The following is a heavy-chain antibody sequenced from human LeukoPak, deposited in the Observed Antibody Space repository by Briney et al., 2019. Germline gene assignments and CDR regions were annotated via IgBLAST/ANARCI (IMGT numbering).Heavy chain of an antibody. V-gene: IGHV1-8*01. CDR3: VRVPLRTTIYAY. Sequence: GASVKVSCKASGYTFTSYDINWVRQATGQGLEWVGWMNPNSSDTGYAQKFQGRVTMTRTTSIGTAYMELSSLRSDDTAIYYCVRVPLRTTIYAYWGQGTLVTVSS. J-gene: IGHJ4*02. D-gene: IGHD1-14*01. CDR1: GYTFTSYD. CDR2: MNPNSSDT.